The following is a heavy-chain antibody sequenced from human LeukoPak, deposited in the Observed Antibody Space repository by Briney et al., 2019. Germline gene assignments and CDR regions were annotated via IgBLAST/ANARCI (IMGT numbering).Heavy chain of an antibody. V-gene: IGHV4-38-2*02. CDR3: ARGVQGYDLWSGYGNRNPYFDY. J-gene: IGHJ4*02. CDR2: IYHSGST. CDR1: GYSISSGYY. Sequence: PSETLSLTCTVSGYSISSGYYWGWIRQPPGKGLEWIGSIYHSGSTYYNPSLKSRVTISVDTSKNQFSLKLSSVTAADTAVYYCARGVQGYDLWSGYGNRNPYFDYWGQGTLVTVSS. D-gene: IGHD3-3*01.